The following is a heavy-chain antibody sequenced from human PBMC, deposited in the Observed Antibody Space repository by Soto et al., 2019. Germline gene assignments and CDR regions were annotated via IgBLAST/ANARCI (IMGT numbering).Heavy chain of an antibody. CDR2: IREDGGDK. V-gene: IGHV3-7*03. J-gene: IGHJ5*02. CDR3: ARVRMVYSTSWCFDP. D-gene: IGHD6-13*01. Sequence: GGSLRLSCVASGFTFSMYWMSWVRQAPGKGLEWVSNIREDGGDKYYADSVKGRFTISRDNAKNSLYLQMDRLRAEDTAVYYCARVRMVYSTSWCFDPWGQGTLVTVSS. CDR1: GFTFSMYW.